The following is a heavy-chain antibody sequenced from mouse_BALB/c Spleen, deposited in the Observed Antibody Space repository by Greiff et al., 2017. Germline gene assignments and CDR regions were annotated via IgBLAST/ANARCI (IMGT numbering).Heavy chain of an antibody. CDR2: ISYSGST. D-gene: IGHD2-3*01. CDR1: GYSITSDYA. J-gene: IGHJ2*01. CDR3: ARLVYDGYYDDY. V-gene: IGHV3-2*02. Sequence: EVQLQESGPGLVKPSQSLSLTCTVTGYSITSDYAWNWIRQFPGNKLEWMGYISYSGSTSYNPSLKSRISITRDTSKNQFFLQLNSVTTEDTATYYCARLVYDGYYDDYWGQGTTLTVSS.